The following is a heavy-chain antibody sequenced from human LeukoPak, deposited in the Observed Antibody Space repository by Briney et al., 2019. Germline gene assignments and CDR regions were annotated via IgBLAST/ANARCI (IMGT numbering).Heavy chain of an antibody. Sequence: ASVKVSCKVSGYTLTELSMHWVRQAPGKGLEWMGGFDPGDGETIYAQKFQGRVTMTEDTSTDTAYMELSSLRSEDTAVYYCATGTDYGDYLGYWGQGTLVTVSS. CDR3: ATGTDYGDYLGY. CDR1: GYTLTELS. J-gene: IGHJ4*02. D-gene: IGHD4-17*01. CDR2: FDPGDGET. V-gene: IGHV1-24*01.